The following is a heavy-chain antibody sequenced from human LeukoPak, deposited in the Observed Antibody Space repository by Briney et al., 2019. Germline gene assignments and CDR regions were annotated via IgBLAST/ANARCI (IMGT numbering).Heavy chain of an antibody. V-gene: IGHV3-7*01. D-gene: IGHD6-13*01. CDR2: IKQDGSAK. CDR3: ARDFAPAAVDY. CDR1: GFTFSDYW. J-gene: IGHJ4*02. Sequence: GGSLRLSCAASGFTFSDYWMHWVRQAPGKGLEWVANIKQDGSAKYYVDSVKGRFTISRDNAKNSLYLQMNSLRAEDTAVYYCARDFAPAAVDYWGQGTLVTVSS.